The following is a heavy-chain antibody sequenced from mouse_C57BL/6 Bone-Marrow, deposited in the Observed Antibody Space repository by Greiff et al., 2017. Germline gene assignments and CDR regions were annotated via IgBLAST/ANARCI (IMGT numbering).Heavy chain of an antibody. V-gene: IGHV1-52*01. CDR2: IDPSDSET. Sequence: QVQLQQPGAELVRPGSSVKLSCKASGCTFTSYWMHWVKQRPIQGLEWIGNIDPSDSETHYNQKFKDKATLTVDKSSSTAYMQLSSLTSEDSAVYYCARPTEEYYGNRGAMDYWGQGTSVTVSS. J-gene: IGHJ4*01. CDR1: GCTFTSYW. D-gene: IGHD2-1*01. CDR3: ARPTEEYYGNRGAMDY.